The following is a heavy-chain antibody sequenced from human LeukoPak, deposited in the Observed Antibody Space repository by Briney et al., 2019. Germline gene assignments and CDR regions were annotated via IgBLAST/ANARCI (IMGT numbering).Heavy chain of an antibody. D-gene: IGHD3-22*01. V-gene: IGHV3-30*04. CDR2: ISYDGSNK. CDR1: GFTFSSYA. CDR3: ARDYYDSSGYYRGYFDY. Sequence: GSLRLSCAASGFTFSSYAMHWVRQAPGKGLEWVAVISYDGSNKYYADSVKGRFTISRDNSKNTLYLQMNSLRAEDTAVYYCARDYYDSSGYYRGYFDYWGQGTLVTVSS. J-gene: IGHJ4*02.